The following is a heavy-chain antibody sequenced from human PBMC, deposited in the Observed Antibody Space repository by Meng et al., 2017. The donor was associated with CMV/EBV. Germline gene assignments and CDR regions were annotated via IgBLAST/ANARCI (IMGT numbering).Heavy chain of an antibody. CDR2: IKQDGSEK. Sequence: GESLKISCAASGFTFSSYWMSWVRQAPGKGLEWVANIKQDGSEKYYADSVKGRFTISRDNAKNTLYLQMNSLRAEDTAVYYCARGARGLVLRFLEWLSVDYWGQGTLVTVSS. CDR3: ARGARGLVLRFLEWLSVDY. CDR1: GFTFSSYW. D-gene: IGHD3-3*01. J-gene: IGHJ4*02. V-gene: IGHV3-7*01.